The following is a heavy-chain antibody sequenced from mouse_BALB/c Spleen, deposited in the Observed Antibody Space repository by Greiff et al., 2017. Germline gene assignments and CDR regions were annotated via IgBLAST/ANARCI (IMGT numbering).Heavy chain of an antibody. V-gene: IGHV3-2*02. CDR3: ASPYGAMDY. D-gene: IGHD1-1*02. CDR2: ISYSGST. CDR1: GYSITSDYA. J-gene: IGHJ4*01. Sequence: EVQLQESGPGLVKPSQSLSLTCTVTGYSITSDYAWNWIRQFPGNKLEWMGYISYSGSTSYNPSLKSRISITRDTSKNQFFLQLNSVTTEDTATYYCASPYGAMDYWGQGTSVTVSS.